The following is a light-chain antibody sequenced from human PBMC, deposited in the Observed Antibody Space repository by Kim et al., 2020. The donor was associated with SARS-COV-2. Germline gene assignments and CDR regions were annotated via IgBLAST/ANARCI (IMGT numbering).Light chain of an antibody. J-gene: IGKJ2*01. V-gene: IGKV4-1*01. CDR1: QSVLYSPDNRNC. Sequence: DIVMTQSPDSLAASLGERATINCKSSQSVLYSPDNRNCLAWYQHKPGQPPKLLIYSASTRESGVPDRFTGSGSVTDFTLTISSLQAEDVAVYYCQQYLGSPPYTFGQGTKLEI. CDR3: QQYLGSPPYT. CDR2: SAS.